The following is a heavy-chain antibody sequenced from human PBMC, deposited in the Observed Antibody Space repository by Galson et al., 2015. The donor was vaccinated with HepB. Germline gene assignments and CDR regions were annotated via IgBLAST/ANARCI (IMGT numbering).Heavy chain of an antibody. J-gene: IGHJ2*01. CDR1: GFTFSSYG. Sequence: SLRLSCAASGFTFSSYGMHWVRQAPGKGLEWVSYISSSSSTIYYADSVKGRFTISRDNAKNSLYLQMNSLRDEDTAVYYCASCTTGYYPRYFDLWGRGTLVTVSS. CDR3: ASCTTGYYPRYFDL. V-gene: IGHV3-48*02. CDR2: ISSSSSTI. D-gene: IGHD3-9*01.